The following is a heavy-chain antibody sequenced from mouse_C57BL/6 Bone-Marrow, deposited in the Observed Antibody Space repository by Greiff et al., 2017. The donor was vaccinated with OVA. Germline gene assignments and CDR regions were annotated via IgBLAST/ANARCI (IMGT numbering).Heavy chain of an antibody. CDR1: GYTFTSYW. CDR2: IDPSDSYT. D-gene: IGHD2-3*01. J-gene: IGHJ2*01. CDR3: ARGGYYRFDY. Sequence: QVQLKQPGAELVMPGASVKLSCKASGYTFTSYWMHWVKQRPGQGLEWIGEIDPSDSYTNYNQKLKGKSTLTVDKSSSTAYMQLSSLTSEDSAVYYCARGGYYRFDYWGQGTTLTVSS. V-gene: IGHV1-69*01.